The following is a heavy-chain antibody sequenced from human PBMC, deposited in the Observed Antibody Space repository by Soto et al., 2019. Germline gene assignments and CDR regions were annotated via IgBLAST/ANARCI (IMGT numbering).Heavy chain of an antibody. Sequence: SVKVSCKASGGTFSSYAISWVRQAPGQGLEWTGGIIPIFGTANYAQKFQGRVTITADESTSTAYMELSSLRSEDTAVYYCARLGDCGGDCYHYWGQGTLVTVSS. D-gene: IGHD2-21*02. CDR2: IIPIFGTA. V-gene: IGHV1-69*13. CDR1: GGTFSSYA. CDR3: ARLGDCGGDCYHY. J-gene: IGHJ4*02.